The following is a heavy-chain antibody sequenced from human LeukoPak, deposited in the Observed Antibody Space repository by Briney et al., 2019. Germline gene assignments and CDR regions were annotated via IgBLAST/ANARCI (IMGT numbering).Heavy chain of an antibody. Sequence: ASVKVSCKASGYTFTSDGISWVRQAPGQGLEWMGWISAYNGNTNYAQKLQGRVTMTTDTSTSTAYMELRSLRSDDTAVYYCARDPLLWFGELGLDNWFDPWGQGTLVTVSS. CDR3: ARDPLLWFGELGLDNWFDP. CDR1: GYTFTSDG. V-gene: IGHV1-18*01. CDR2: ISAYNGNT. J-gene: IGHJ5*02. D-gene: IGHD3-10*01.